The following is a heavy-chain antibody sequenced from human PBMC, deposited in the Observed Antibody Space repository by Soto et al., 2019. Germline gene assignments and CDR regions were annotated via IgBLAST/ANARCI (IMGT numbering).Heavy chain of an antibody. J-gene: IGHJ5*02. Sequence: SETLSLTCVVSGYSISSGYYWGWIRQPPGKGLEWIGSIYHSGTTYYNPSLKSRVTISVDTSKNQFSLKLSSVTAADTAVYYCARIESIGGFGEFLSWLDPWGQGTLVTVSS. CDR2: IYHSGTT. D-gene: IGHD3-10*01. CDR1: GYSISSGYY. V-gene: IGHV4-38-2*01. CDR3: ARIESIGGFGEFLSWLDP.